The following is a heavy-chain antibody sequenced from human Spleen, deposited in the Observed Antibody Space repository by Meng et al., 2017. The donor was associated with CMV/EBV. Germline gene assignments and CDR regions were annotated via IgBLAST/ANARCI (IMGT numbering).Heavy chain of an antibody. V-gene: IGHV3-30-3*01. CDR3: ARNYPPYGSSWGIDY. Sequence: GESLKISCAASGFTFSSYAMHWVRQAPGKGLEWVAVISYDGSNKYYADSVKGRFTISRDNSKNTLYLQMNSLRAEDTGVYYCARNYPPYGSSWGIDYWGQGTPVTVSS. CDR1: GFTFSSYA. D-gene: IGHD6-13*01. J-gene: IGHJ4*02. CDR2: ISYDGSNK.